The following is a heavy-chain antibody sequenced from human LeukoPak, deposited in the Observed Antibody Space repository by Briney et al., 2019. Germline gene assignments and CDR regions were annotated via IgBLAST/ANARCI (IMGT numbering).Heavy chain of an antibody. V-gene: IGHV1-46*01. J-gene: IGHJ6*02. CDR1: GYTFSSYC. CDR3: ARVFQPSYYNYGMDV. Sequence: ASVKVSCKASGYTFSSYCLHWVRQAPGQGLEWMGIINPSGDYTRYAQKFQGRVTMTRGTSTSTVYMELSSLRSEDTAVYYCARVFQPSYYNYGMDVWGQGTTVTVSS. CDR2: INPSGDYT. D-gene: IGHD2-2*01.